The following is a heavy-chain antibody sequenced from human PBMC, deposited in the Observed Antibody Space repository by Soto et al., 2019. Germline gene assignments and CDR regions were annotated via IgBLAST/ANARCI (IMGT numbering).Heavy chain of an antibody. CDR2: ISTYNGDT. CDR1: GYTFNRSG. J-gene: IGHJ6*02. D-gene: IGHD5-12*01. V-gene: IGHV1-18*01. Sequence: ASLKVSCKASGYTFNRSGISWVRQAPGQGLEWMGWISTYNGDTNYAQTFQGRVTMTTDTSTSTVYMELRSLRSDDTAVYYCAREGVAPYYYSGMDVWAQGTPVNVSS. CDR3: AREGVAPYYYSGMDV.